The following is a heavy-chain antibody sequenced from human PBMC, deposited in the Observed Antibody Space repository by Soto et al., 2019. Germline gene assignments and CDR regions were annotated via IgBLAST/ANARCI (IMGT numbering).Heavy chain of an antibody. CDR1: GGSISSSSYY. J-gene: IGHJ6*03. CDR3: AAYSSSWYRDYYYYYMDV. Sequence: NPSETLSLTCTVSGGSISSSSYYWGWIRQPPGKGLEWIGSIYYSGSTYYNPSLKSRVTISVDTSKNQFSLKLSSVTAADTAVYYCAAYSSSWYRDYYYYYMDVWGKGTTVT. V-gene: IGHV4-39*01. D-gene: IGHD6-13*01. CDR2: IYYSGST.